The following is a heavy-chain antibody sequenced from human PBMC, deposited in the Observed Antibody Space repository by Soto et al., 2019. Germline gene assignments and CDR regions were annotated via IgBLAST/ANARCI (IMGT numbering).Heavy chain of an antibody. CDR1: GFTFSSYA. D-gene: IGHD6-19*01. Sequence: GGSLRLSCAASGFTFSSYAMSWVRQAPGKGLEWVSAISGSGGSTYYADSVKGRFTISRDNSKNTLYLQMNSLRAEDTAVYYCANLISAVAGTFSAGIRDYYYYGMDVWGQGTTVTVSS. CDR3: ANLISAVAGTFSAGIRDYYYYGMDV. J-gene: IGHJ6*02. V-gene: IGHV3-23*01. CDR2: ISGSGGST.